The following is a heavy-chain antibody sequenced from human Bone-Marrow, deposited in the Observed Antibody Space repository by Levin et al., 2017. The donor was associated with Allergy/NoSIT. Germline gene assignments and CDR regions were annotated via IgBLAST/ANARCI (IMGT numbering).Heavy chain of an antibody. V-gene: IGHV3-21*01. Sequence: GESLKISCAASGITSNNYTLTWVRQAPGKGLEWVSSISSSSGYIHYADSVKGRFTISRDNAKKSLYLQMNSLRAEDTAMYYCASRITAPGGLDVWGQGTTVTVSS. CDR1: GITSNNYT. CDR3: ASRITAPGGLDV. CDR2: ISSSSGYI. J-gene: IGHJ6*02. D-gene: IGHD3-10*01.